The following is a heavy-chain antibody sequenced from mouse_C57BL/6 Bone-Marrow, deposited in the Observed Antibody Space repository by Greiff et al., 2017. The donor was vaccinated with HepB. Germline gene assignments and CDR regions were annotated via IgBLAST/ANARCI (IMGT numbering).Heavy chain of an antibody. CDR1: EYEFPSHD. D-gene: IGHD3-2*02. CDR2: INSDGGST. V-gene: IGHV5-2*01. J-gene: IGHJ2*01. CDR3: AVNSSGLFYFDY. Sequence: EVQVVESGGGLVQPGESLKLSCESNEYEFPSHDMSWVRKTPEKRLELVAAINSDGGSTYYPDTMERRFIISKVNTKKTLYLQMSSLRSEDTALYYCAVNSSGLFYFDYWGQGTTLTVSS.